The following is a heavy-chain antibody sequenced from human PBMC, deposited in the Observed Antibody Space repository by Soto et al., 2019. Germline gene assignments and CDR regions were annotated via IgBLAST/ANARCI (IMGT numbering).Heavy chain of an antibody. CDR2: INPNSGGT. CDR1: GYTFTGYY. Sequence: RASVKVSCKASGYTFTGYYMHWVRQAPGQGLEWMGWINPNSGGTNYAQKFQGWVTMTRDTSISTAYMELSRLRSDDAAVYYCARDASVGGMDVWGQGTTVTVSS. D-gene: IGHD1-26*01. V-gene: IGHV1-2*04. CDR3: ARDASVGGMDV. J-gene: IGHJ6*02.